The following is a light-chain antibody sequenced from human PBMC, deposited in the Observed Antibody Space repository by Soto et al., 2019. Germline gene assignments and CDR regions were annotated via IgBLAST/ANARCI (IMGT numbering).Light chain of an antibody. Sequence: QPALTQPRSVSGSPGQSVTISCTGTGSDVGGYNYVSWYQQHPGKAPKLMIFDVTTRPSGVPDRFSGSKSGNTASLTISGLQAEDEADYYCCSYVSTYTYVFGTGTKVNVL. CDR3: CSYVSTYTYV. CDR1: GSDVGGYNY. V-gene: IGLV2-11*01. J-gene: IGLJ1*01. CDR2: DVT.